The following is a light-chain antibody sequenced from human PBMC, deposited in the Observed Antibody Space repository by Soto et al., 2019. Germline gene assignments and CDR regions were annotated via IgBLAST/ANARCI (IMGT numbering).Light chain of an antibody. V-gene: IGKV3-15*01. CDR1: QSVSSN. J-gene: IGKJ2*01. Sequence: EIVMTQSPATLSMSPGERATLSCRASQSVSSNLAWYRQKPGQAPRLLIYGVSSRAPGIPTRFSGSGSGTEFTLTIGSLQSEDSAVYYCKQYNNWYAFGQGTKLEIK. CDR2: GVS. CDR3: KQYNNWYA.